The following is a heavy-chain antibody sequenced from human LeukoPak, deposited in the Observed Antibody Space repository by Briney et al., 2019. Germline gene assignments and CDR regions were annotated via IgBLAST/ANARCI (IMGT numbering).Heavy chain of an antibody. CDR1: GGSISSSSYY. V-gene: IGHV4-39*01. D-gene: IGHD3-10*01. CDR2: IYYSGST. J-gene: IGHJ4*02. Sequence: SETLSLTCTVSGGSISSSSYYWGWIRQPPGKGLEWIGSIYYSGSTYYNPSLKSRVTISVDTSKNQFSLNLSPVTAADTAVYYCATGHGVGDIRAFDYWGQGTLVTVSS. CDR3: ATGHGVGDIRAFDY.